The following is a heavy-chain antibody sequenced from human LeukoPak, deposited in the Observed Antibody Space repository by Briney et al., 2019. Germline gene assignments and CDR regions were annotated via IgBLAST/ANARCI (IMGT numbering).Heavy chain of an antibody. D-gene: IGHD2-15*01. CDR1: GVTFSDYY. Sequence: GGSLRLSCAASGVTFSDYYMSWIRQAPGQGLEWVSYISSSSSYTNYADSVKGRFTISRDNAKNSLYLQMNSLRAEDTAVYYCAKWYSYYFDYWGQGTLVTVSS. CDR3: AKWYSYYFDY. V-gene: IGHV3-11*03. J-gene: IGHJ4*02. CDR2: ISSSSSYT.